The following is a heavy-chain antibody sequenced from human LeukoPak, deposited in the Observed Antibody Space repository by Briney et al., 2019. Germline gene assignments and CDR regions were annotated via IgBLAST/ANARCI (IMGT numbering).Heavy chain of an antibody. CDR3: ARLPNYTTGWLNWFDP. CDR2: ISASGNST. CDR1: GFTSSSYA. Sequence: GGSLRLSCAASGFTSSSYAMSWVRQAPGKGLEWVSGISASGNSTYYADSVKGRFTISRDNSKNTLYLRMNSLRAEDTALYYCARLPNYTTGWLNWFDPWGQGTLVTVSS. D-gene: IGHD6-19*01. V-gene: IGHV3-23*01. J-gene: IGHJ5*02.